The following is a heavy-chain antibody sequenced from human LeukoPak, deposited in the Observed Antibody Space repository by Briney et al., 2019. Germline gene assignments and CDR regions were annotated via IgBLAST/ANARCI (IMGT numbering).Heavy chain of an antibody. CDR2: IKNKPHGGTT. CDR3: THDPHFDS. Sequence: GGPLTLSCPASGFTFPNVWMSWVRQAPAKGLAWVGRIKNKPHGGTTDSGAPGKGRFTISRDDSKNTLHPQMRSLKSEDTAVYYCTHDPHFDSWGRGTPLTDSS. V-gene: IGHV3-15*01. CDR1: GFTFPNVW. J-gene: IGHJ5*01.